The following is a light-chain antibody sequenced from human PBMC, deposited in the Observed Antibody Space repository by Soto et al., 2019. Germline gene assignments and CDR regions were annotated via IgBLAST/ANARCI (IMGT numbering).Light chain of an antibody. CDR1: SSNIGAGYD. CDR3: QSSDSSLNV. V-gene: IGLV1-40*01. Sequence: QSVLTQPPSVSGAPGQRVTISCTGSSSNIGAGYDVHWYQQLLGTAPKLLIYGNSNRPSGVPDRFSGSKSGTSASLAITGLQAEDEADYYCQSSDSSLNVFGTGTKVTVL. CDR2: GNS. J-gene: IGLJ1*01.